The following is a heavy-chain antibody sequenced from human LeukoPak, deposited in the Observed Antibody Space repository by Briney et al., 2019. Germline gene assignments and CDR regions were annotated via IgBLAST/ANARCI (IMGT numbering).Heavy chain of an antibody. J-gene: IGHJ3*02. CDR3: ASLFDYCSSTSCAAFDI. CDR2: IYYSGST. CDR1: GGSISSSSYY. Sequence: PWETLSLTCTVSGGSISSSSYYWGWIRQPPGKGLEWIGSIYYSGSTYYNPSLKSRVTVSVDTSKNQFSLKLSSVTAADTAVYYCASLFDYCSSTSCAAFDIWGQGTVVTVSS. D-gene: IGHD2-2*01. V-gene: IGHV4-39*01.